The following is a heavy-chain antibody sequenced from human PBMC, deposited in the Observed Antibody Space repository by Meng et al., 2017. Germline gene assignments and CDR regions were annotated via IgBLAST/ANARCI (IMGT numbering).Heavy chain of an antibody. Sequence: QGQRVQHGAGVRKPGASVKVSCKASGYTFTGYYMHWVRQAPGQGLEWMGRINPNSGGTNYAQKFQGRVTMTRDTSISTAYMELSSLRSEDTAVYYCAREIAAAYCGGDCYLWGQGTLVTVSS. CDR1: GYTFTGYY. J-gene: IGHJ5*02. CDR2: INPNSGGT. D-gene: IGHD2-21*02. V-gene: IGHV1-2*06. CDR3: AREIAAAYCGGDCYL.